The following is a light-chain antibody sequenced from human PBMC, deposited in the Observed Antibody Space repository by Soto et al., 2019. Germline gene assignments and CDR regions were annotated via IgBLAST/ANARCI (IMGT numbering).Light chain of an antibody. Sequence: EMVLTQSPGTLSLSPGERATLSCRASQSFRGLLAWYQQKPGQAPRLLIYDAYNRATGIPPRFSGSGSGTDFTLTISRLEPEDFAVYYCQQYQNSPRTFGQGTKVDIK. CDR1: QSFRGL. J-gene: IGKJ1*01. CDR3: QQYQNSPRT. CDR2: DAY. V-gene: IGKV3-11*01.